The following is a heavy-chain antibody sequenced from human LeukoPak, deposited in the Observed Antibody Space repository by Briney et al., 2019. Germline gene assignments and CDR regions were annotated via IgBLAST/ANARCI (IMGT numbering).Heavy chain of an antibody. CDR2: IIPIFGTA. CDR1: GGTFSSYA. Sequence: ASVKVSCKASGGTFSSYAISWVRQAPGQGLEWMGGIIPIFGTANYAQKFQGRVTITADKSTSTAYMELRSLRSDDTAVYYCARDLPFYDILTGYYRPGCDYWGQGTLVTVSS. CDR3: ARDLPFYDILTGYYRPGCDY. V-gene: IGHV1-69*06. D-gene: IGHD3-9*01. J-gene: IGHJ4*02.